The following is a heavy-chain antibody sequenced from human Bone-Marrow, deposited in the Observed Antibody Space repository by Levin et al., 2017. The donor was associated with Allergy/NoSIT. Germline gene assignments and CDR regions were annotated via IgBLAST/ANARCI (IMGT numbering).Heavy chain of an antibody. Sequence: PGGSLRLSCAASGFSFSRYSMHWVRQAPGKGLEWVAVISIHGSNQYYADSVKGRFTISRDNSKNTLFLHMDGLRAEDTAVYFCAGDPGATLDHYYVDGTDVWGQGTTVTVSS. V-gene: IGHV3-30-3*01. J-gene: IGHJ6*02. CDR1: GFSFSRYS. D-gene: IGHD3-3*01. CDR3: AGDPGATLDHYYVDGTDV. CDR2: ISIHGSNQ.